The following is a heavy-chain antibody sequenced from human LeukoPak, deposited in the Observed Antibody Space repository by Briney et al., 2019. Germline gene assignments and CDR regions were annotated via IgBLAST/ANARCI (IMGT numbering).Heavy chain of an antibody. CDR1: GGSFSGYY. CDR3: ARVTMVRGVHFDY. V-gene: IGHV4-34*01. CDR2: INHSGST. Sequence: PSETLSLTCAVCGGSFSGYYWSWIRQPPGKGLEWIGEINHSGSTNYNPSLKSRVTISVDTSKNQFSLKLSSVTAADTAVYYCARVTMVRGVHFDYWGQGTLVTVSS. D-gene: IGHD3-10*01. J-gene: IGHJ4*02.